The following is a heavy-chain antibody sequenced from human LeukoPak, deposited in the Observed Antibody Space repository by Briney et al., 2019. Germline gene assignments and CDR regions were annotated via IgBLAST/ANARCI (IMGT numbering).Heavy chain of an antibody. J-gene: IGHJ4*02. V-gene: IGHV3-53*01. CDR3: ARSGSSWFEYYFDY. D-gene: IGHD6-13*01. Sequence: GGSLRLSYAASGFTVSSNYMSWVRQAPGKGLEWVSVIYSGGSTYYADSVKGRFTISRDNSKNTLYLQMNSLRAEDTAVYYCARSGSSWFEYYFDYWGQGTLVTVSS. CDR2: IYSGGST. CDR1: GFTVSSNY.